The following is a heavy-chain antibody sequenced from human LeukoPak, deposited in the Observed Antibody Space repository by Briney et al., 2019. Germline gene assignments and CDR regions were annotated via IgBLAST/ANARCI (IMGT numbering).Heavy chain of an antibody. CDR1: GYSFTSYW. D-gene: IGHD3-16*02. V-gene: IGHV5-51*01. Sequence: GESLKISCKGPGYSFTSYWIGWVRQMPGKGLEWMGIIYPGDSDTRYSPSFQGQVTISADKSISTAYLQWSSLKASDTAMYYCARLEDYVWGSYRYSLDYWGQGTLVTVSS. J-gene: IGHJ4*02. CDR2: IYPGDSDT. CDR3: ARLEDYVWGSYRYSLDY.